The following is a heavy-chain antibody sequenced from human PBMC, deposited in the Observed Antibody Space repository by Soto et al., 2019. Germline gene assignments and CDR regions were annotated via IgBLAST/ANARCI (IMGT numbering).Heavy chain of an antibody. D-gene: IGHD1-26*01. Sequence: EVQLLQSGGGLVQPGGSLGLSCGASGFTFISYAMSWVRHVPGKGLEWISSISGSGANTWYAGSVQGRFIISRDNSKSTVSLHMSSLRVEDTAIYYCARERATFDSWGQGTLVTVSS. J-gene: IGHJ4*02. CDR3: ARERATFDS. CDR2: ISGSGANT. CDR1: GFTFISYA. V-gene: IGHV3-23*01.